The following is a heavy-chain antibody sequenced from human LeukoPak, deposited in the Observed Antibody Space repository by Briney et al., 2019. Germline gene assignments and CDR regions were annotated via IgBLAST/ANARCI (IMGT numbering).Heavy chain of an antibody. J-gene: IGHJ4*02. D-gene: IGHD5-24*01. CDR3: ARGIRPLPNYHFDY. CDR1: GFTVSSNY. Sequence: QPGGSLRLSCAASGFTVSSNYMGWVRQAPGKGLEWVSVIYSGGSTYYADSVKGRFTISRDNSKNTLYLQMNSLRTEDTAVYYCARGIRPLPNYHFDYWGQGTLVTVSS. V-gene: IGHV3-66*02. CDR2: IYSGGST.